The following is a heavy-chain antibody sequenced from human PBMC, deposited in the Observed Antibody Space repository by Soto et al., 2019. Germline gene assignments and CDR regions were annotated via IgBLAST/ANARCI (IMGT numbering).Heavy chain of an antibody. Sequence: QVQLVQSGAEVKKPGASVKVSCKASGYTFTSYGISWVRQAPGQGLGGMGWISAYNGNKNYAQKLQGRVTMTTDTPSSTAXXEXRXXRSDDTAGYCCERSLIAMGRRAIPERGHGAGEFRHWGQGTLVTVSS. V-gene: IGHV1-18*01. CDR3: ERSLIAMGRRAIPERGHGAGEFRH. CDR1: GYTFTSYG. J-gene: IGHJ1*01. D-gene: IGHD3-10*01. CDR2: ISAYNGNK.